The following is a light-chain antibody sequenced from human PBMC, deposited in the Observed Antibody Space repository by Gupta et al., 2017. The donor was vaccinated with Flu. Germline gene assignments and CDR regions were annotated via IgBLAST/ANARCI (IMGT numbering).Light chain of an antibody. J-gene: IGLJ2*01. Sequence: GTVTITCASSTGAVTSGYYPNWIQQKPGQAPRALIYSTSNKPSWTPARFSGSLRGGKAALTLSGVQPEDEAEYYCLLYYGGAQVFGGGTKLTVL. CDR2: STS. V-gene: IGLV7-43*01. CDR3: LLYYGGAQV. CDR1: TGAVTSGYY.